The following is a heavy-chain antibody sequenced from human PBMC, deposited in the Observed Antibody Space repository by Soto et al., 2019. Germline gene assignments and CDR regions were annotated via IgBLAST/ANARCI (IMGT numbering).Heavy chain of an antibody. V-gene: IGHV4-59*01. CDR1: GGSISSYY. Sequence: QVQLQESGPGLVKPSETLSLTCTVSGGSISSYYWSWIRQPPGKGLEWIGYIYYSGSTNYNPSLKSRVTISVDTSKNQFSLKLSSVTAADTAVYYCARANLGIYDYWGQGTLVTVSS. D-gene: IGHD7-27*01. CDR3: ARANLGIYDY. J-gene: IGHJ4*02. CDR2: IYYSGST.